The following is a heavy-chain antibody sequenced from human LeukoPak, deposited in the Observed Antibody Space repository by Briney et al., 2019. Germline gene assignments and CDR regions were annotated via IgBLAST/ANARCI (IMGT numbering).Heavy chain of an antibody. Sequence: SVKVSCKASGGTFSSYAISWVRQAPGQGLEWMGGIIPIFGIANYAQKFQGRVTITADESTSTAYMELSSLRSEDTAVYYCARDLGYGDYVAFDIWGQGTMVTVSS. J-gene: IGHJ3*02. D-gene: IGHD4-17*01. CDR3: ARDLGYGDYVAFDI. CDR2: IIPIFGIA. V-gene: IGHV1-69*13. CDR1: GGTFSSYA.